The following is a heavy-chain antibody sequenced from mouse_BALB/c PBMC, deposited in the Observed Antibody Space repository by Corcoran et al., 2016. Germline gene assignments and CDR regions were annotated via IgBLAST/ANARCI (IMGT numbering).Heavy chain of an antibody. Sequence: QIQLVQSGPELKKPGETVKISCKASGYTFTNYGMNWVKQAPGKGLKWMGWINTYTGEPTYADDFKGRFAFSLETSASTAYLQINNLKNEDTATYFCAKGIGYDWFAYWGQGTLVTVSA. J-gene: IGHJ3*01. V-gene: IGHV9-3-1*01. CDR2: INTYTGEP. CDR3: AKGIGYDWFAY. CDR1: GYTFTNYG. D-gene: IGHD2-14*01.